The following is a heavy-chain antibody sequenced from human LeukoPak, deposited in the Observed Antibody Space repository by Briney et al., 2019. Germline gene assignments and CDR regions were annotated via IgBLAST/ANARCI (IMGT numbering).Heavy chain of an antibody. CDR1: GFTFSSYA. J-gene: IGHJ4*02. V-gene: IGHV3-30-3*01. Sequence: GGSLRLSCAASGFTFSSYAMNWVRQAPGKGLEWVAVISYDGSNKYYADSVKGRFTISRDNSKNTLYLQMNSLRAEDTAVHYCARVWTAGPFDYWGQGTLVTVSS. CDR2: ISYDGSNK. D-gene: IGHD6-13*01. CDR3: ARVWTAGPFDY.